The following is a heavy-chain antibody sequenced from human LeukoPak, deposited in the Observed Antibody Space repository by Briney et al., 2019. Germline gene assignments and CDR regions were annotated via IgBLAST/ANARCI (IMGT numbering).Heavy chain of an antibody. D-gene: IGHD2-2*01. J-gene: IGHJ5*02. CDR3: ARDARHRYCSSTSCYRGWLDP. CDR1: GGTFSSYA. Sequence: SVKVSCKASGGTFSSYAISWVRQAPGQGLEWMGGIIPIFGTANYAQKFQGRVTITADKSTSTAYMELSSLRSEDTAVYYCARDARHRYCSSTSCYRGWLDPWGQGTLVTVSS. V-gene: IGHV1-69*06. CDR2: IIPIFGTA.